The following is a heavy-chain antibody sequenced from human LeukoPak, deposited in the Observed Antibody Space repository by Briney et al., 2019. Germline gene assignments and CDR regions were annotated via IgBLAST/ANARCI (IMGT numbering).Heavy chain of an antibody. CDR2: IRSSSSYI. D-gene: IGHD3-22*01. CDR3: ARGSYYDSSGYPGPTDY. V-gene: IGHV3-21*01. Sequence: GGSLRLSCAASGFTFSSYSMNWVRQAPGKGLEWVSSIRSSSSYIYYADSVKGRFTISRDNAKNSLYLQMNSLRAEDTAVYYCARGSYYDSSGYPGPTDYWGQGTLVTVSS. CDR1: GFTFSSYS. J-gene: IGHJ4*02.